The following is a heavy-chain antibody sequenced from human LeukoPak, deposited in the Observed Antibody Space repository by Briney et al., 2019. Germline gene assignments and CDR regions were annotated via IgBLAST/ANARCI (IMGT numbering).Heavy chain of an antibody. CDR2: ISGSGGST. Sequence: PGGSLRLSCAASGFTFSSYAMSWVRQAPGKGLEWVSAISGSGGSTYYADSVKGRFTISRDNSKNTLYLQMNSLRTEDTAVYYCAKVRTNWNDADFDYWGQGTLVTVSS. CDR1: GFTFSSYA. CDR3: AKVRTNWNDADFDY. D-gene: IGHD1-20*01. V-gene: IGHV3-23*01. J-gene: IGHJ4*02.